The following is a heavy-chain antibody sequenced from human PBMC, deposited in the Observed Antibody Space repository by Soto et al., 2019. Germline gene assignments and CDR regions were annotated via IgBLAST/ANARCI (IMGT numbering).Heavy chain of an antibody. CDR1: GYSFTDYH. CDR2: INPKSGGT. D-gene: IGHD2-8*01. CDR3: ARGDSTDCSNGVCSFFYNQDMDV. J-gene: IGHJ6*02. Sequence: ASVKVSCKASGYSFTDYHIHWVRQAPGQGLEWLGRINPKSGGTSTAQKFQGWVTMTTDTSISTASMELTRLTSDDTAIYYCARGDSTDCSNGVCSFFYNQDMDVWG. V-gene: IGHV1-2*04.